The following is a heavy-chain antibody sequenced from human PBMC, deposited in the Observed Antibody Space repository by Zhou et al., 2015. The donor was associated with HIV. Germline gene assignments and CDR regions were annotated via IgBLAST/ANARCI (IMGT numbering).Heavy chain of an antibody. CDR2: IIPIFGTA. CDR1: GGTFSSYA. CDR3: ASLYSSGWYASVESHYFDY. V-gene: IGHV1-69*12. Sequence: QVQLVQSGAEVKKPGSSVKVSCKASGGTFSSYAISWVRQAPGQGLEWMGGIIPIFGTANYAQKFQGRVTITADESTSTAYMELSSLRSEDTAVYYCASLYSSGWYASVESHYFDYWGQGTLVTVSS. D-gene: IGHD6-19*01. J-gene: IGHJ4*02.